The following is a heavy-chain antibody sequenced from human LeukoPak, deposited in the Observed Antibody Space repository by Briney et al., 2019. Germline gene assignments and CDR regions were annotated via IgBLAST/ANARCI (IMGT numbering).Heavy chain of an antibody. CDR2: INPSGGST. V-gene: IGHV1-46*01. CDR3: ARSDTAMVSDY. J-gene: IGHJ4*02. Sequence: ASVKVSCKASGYTFTSYYMHWVRQAPGQGLEWMGIINPSGGSTSYAQKFRGRVTMTRDMSTSTVHMELSSLRSEDTAVYYCARSDTAMVSDYWGQGTLVTVSS. D-gene: IGHD5-18*01. CDR1: GYTFTSYY.